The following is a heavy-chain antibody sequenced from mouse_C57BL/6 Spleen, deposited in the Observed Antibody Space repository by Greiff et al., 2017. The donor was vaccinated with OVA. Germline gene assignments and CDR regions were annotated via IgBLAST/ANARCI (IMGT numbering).Heavy chain of an antibody. D-gene: IGHD1-1*01. Sequence: VKLQESGPGLVQPSQSLSITCTVSGFSLTSSGVHWVRQSPGKGLEWLGVIWRGGSTDYNAAFMSRLSSTKDNSKSQVFFKMNSLQADDTAIYYCAKDYGDAMDYWGQGTSVTVSS. J-gene: IGHJ4*01. CDR3: AKDYGDAMDY. CDR1: GFSLTSSG. V-gene: IGHV2-5*01. CDR2: IWRGGST.